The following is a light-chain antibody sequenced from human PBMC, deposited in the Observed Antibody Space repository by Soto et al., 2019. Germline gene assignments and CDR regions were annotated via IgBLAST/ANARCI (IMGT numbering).Light chain of an antibody. Sequence: EIVVTQSPATLSVSPGESVPLSCRASQSVSSSLAWYQQRPGHAPRLLIYDTSTRAAGIAARFSGSGSGTDFTLTLSSMQSDDSAVYYSQQYVHWPPWAFGQVTTLAIK. CDR2: DTS. CDR1: QSVSSS. CDR3: QQYVHWPPWA. V-gene: IGKV3-15*01. J-gene: IGKJ1*01.